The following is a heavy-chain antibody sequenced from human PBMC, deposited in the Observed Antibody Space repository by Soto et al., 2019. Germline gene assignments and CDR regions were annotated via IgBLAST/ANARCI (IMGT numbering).Heavy chain of an antibody. CDR2: IIPILGIA. J-gene: IGHJ5*02. CDR3: ARDRGDYDNWFDP. Sequence: SVKVSCKASGGTFSSYTISWVRQAPGQGLEWMGRIIPILGIANYAQKFQGRVTITADKSTSTAYMELSSLRSEDTAVYYCARDRGDYDNWFDPWGQGTLVTVSS. V-gene: IGHV1-69*04. CDR1: GGTFSSYT. D-gene: IGHD4-17*01.